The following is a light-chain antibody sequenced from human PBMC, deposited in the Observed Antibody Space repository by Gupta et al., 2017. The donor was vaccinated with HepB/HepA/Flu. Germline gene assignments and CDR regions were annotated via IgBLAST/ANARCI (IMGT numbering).Light chain of an antibody. Sequence: QLVLTQSPSASASLGASVKLTCTLNNGHNNYAIAWHQQQPEKGPRYLMKLNSDGSHNKGGGIPDRFSGSSPGAERYLIISSLQSDDEADYYCQTWDTGIQVFGGGTKLTVL. CDR1: NGHNNYA. CDR3: QTWDTGIQV. V-gene: IGLV4-69*01. CDR2: LNSDGSH. J-gene: IGLJ2*01.